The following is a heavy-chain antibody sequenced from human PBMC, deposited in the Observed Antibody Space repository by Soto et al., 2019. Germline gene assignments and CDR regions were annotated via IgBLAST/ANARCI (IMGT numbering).Heavy chain of an antibody. D-gene: IGHD5-18*01. Sequence: QVQLQESGPGLVKPSQTLSLTCTVSGGSISSGGDSWSWIRQHPGKGLEWIGYIYYSGSNYYNPSLKSRVTISVDTSKNQFSLKLSSVTAADTAVYYCARESMAVDTAMGGMDVWGQGTTVTVSS. V-gene: IGHV4-31*03. CDR2: IYYSGSN. CDR1: GGSISSGGDS. J-gene: IGHJ6*02. CDR3: ARESMAVDTAMGGMDV.